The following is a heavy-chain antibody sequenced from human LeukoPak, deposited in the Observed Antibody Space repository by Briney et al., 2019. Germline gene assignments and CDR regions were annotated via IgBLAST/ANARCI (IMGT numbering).Heavy chain of an antibody. Sequence: GGSLRLSCAASGFTFSIYAMSWVRQAPGKGLEWVSAISASGGNTYYADFVKGRFTISRDNSKNTLYLQMNSLRADDTAVYFCAKGGIVVVPAARPMDVWGQGTTVTVSS. V-gene: IGHV3-23*01. J-gene: IGHJ6*02. CDR1: GFTFSIYA. CDR2: ISASGGNT. D-gene: IGHD2-2*01. CDR3: AKGGIVVVPAARPMDV.